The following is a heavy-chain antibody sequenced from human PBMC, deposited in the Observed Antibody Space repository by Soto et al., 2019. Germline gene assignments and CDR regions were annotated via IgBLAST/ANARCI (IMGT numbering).Heavy chain of an antibody. CDR1: GYTFTIYV. J-gene: IGHJ6*03. CDR2: INAGNGNT. CDR3: ARGAENYYSYYYMDV. Sequence: APVKVSCKTSGYTFTIYVVRWVRKATGQRLEWMGWINAGNGNTRYSQKFQGRITITRDSSASTAHMELSTLRSEDTAVYYCARGAENYYSYYYMDVWGKGPTVTVSS. V-gene: IGHV1-3*01.